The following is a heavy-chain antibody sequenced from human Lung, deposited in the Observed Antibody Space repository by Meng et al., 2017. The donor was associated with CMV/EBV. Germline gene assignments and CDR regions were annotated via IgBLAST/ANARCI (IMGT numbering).Heavy chain of an antibody. CDR1: GYTFTGYY. D-gene: IGHD2-2*01. CDR2: INPNSGGT. V-gene: IGHV1-2*02. J-gene: IGHJ4*02. CDR3: ARPPVSEDIVVVPADNY. Sequence: ASVXVSXKASGYTFTGYYMHWVRQAPGQGLEWMGWINPNSGGTNYAQKFQGRVTMTRDTSISTAYMELSRLRSDDTAVYYCARPPVSEDIVVVPADNYWGQGXLVTFSS.